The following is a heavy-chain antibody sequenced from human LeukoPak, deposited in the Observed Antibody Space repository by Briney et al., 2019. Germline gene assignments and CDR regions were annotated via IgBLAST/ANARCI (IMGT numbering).Heavy chain of an antibody. J-gene: IGHJ4*02. V-gene: IGHV3-23*01. CDR3: AKGGYYDPDGYFDY. CDR2: ISGSGGSR. CDR1: GFTFSRYA. D-gene: IGHD3-22*01. Sequence: PGGSLRLSCAVSGFTFSRYAMSWVRQAPGKGLEWVSGISGSGGSRHYADSVKGRFTISRDNSKNTLYLQMNSLRAGDTAVYYCAKGGYYDPDGYFDYWGQGTLVTVSS.